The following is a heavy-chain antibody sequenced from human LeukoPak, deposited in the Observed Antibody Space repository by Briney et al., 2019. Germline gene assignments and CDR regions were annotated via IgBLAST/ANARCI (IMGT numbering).Heavy chain of an antibody. CDR1: GYTFTGYY. D-gene: IGHD7-27*01. V-gene: IGHV1-2*06. Sequence: ASVKVSCKASGYTFTGYYMHWVRQAPGQGLEWMGRINPNSGGTNYAQKFQGRVTVTRDTSISTAYMELSRLRSDDTAVYYCATFDLSGDIPFDYWGQGTLVTVSS. CDR2: INPNSGGT. J-gene: IGHJ4*02. CDR3: ATFDLSGDIPFDY.